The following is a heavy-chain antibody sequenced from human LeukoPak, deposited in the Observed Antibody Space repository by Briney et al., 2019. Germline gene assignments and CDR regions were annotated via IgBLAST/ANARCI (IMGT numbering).Heavy chain of an antibody. CDR2: INPNSGGT. D-gene: IGHD1-26*01. Sequence: ASVKVSCKASGYTFTGYYMHWVRQAPGQGLEWMGWINPNSGGTNYAQRFQGRVTMTRDTSISTAYMELSRLRSDDTAVYYCARGMEPYYYMDVWGKGTTVTVSS. CDR3: ARGMEPYYYMDV. J-gene: IGHJ6*03. CDR1: GYTFTGYY. V-gene: IGHV1-2*02.